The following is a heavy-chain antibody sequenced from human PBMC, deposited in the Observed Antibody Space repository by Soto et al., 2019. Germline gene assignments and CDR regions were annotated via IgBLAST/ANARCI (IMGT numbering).Heavy chain of an antibody. D-gene: IGHD2-2*01. Sequence: QVQLVQSGAEVKKPGASVKVSCKASGYTFTSYYMHWVRQAPGQGLEWMGIINPSGGSTSYAQKCQGRVTMTRDTSTSTVYMELSSLSSEDTAVYYCASPSYSRCSSTSCYDYYYYYYMGVWGKGTTVTVSS. CDR2: INPSGGST. CDR1: GYTFTSYY. V-gene: IGHV1-46*03. CDR3: ASPSYSRCSSTSCYDYYYYYYMGV. J-gene: IGHJ6*03.